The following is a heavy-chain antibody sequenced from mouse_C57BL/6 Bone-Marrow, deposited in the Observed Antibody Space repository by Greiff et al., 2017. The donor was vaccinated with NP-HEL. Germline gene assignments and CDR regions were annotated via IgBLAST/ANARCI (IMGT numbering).Heavy chain of an antibody. Sequence: VQLQESGAELARPGASVKMSCKASGYTFTSYTMHWVKQRPGQGLEWIGYINPSSGYTKYNQKFKDKATLTADKSSSTAYMQLSSLTSEDSAVYYCARSRYYGSFAYWGQGTLVTVSA. CDR1: GYTFTSYT. V-gene: IGHV1-4*01. J-gene: IGHJ3*01. D-gene: IGHD1-1*01. CDR3: ARSRYYGSFAY. CDR2: INPSSGYT.